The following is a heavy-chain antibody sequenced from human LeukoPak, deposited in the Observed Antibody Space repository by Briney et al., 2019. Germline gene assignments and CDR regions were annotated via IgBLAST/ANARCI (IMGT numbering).Heavy chain of an antibody. CDR3: ARAEGGPATAIY. CDR1: GFTFSDYY. J-gene: IGHJ4*02. D-gene: IGHD2-21*02. CDR2: ISTGSSYT. V-gene: IGHV3-11*05. Sequence: PGGSLILSCAASGFTFSDYYMSWIRQAPGRGLEWVSYISTGSSYTNYADSVKGRFTISRDNAKNSLYLQMNSLRAEDTALYYCARAEGGPATAIYWGQGTLVTVSS.